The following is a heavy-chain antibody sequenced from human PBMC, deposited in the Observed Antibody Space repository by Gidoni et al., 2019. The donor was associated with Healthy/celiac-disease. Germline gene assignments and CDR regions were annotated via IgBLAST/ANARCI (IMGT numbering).Heavy chain of an antibody. Sequence: AASGFTFSSYSMNWVRQAPGKGLEWGSSISSSSSYIYYADSVKGRFTISRDNAKNSLHLQMNSLRAEDTAVYYCARDIVDTIPFDYWGQGTLVTVSS. J-gene: IGHJ4*02. CDR2: ISSSSSYI. V-gene: IGHV3-21*01. CDR3: ARDIVDTIPFDY. D-gene: IGHD5-12*01. CDR1: GFTFSSYS.